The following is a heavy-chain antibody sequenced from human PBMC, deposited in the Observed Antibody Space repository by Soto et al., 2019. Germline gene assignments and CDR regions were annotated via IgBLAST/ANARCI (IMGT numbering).Heavy chain of an antibody. D-gene: IGHD6-19*01. V-gene: IGHV3-30*18. CDR1: GFTLSSSV. Sequence: QPGGSLRLSCEASGFTLSSSVMHWVRQAPGKRLEWLSVISVDGRNDLHAGAVKGRFTISRDISKNMVYLQMNDLRPDDTAMYFCAKEGHTSGRCGCFNIWGQGTMVTVSS. J-gene: IGHJ3*02. CDR3: AKEGHTSGRCGCFNI. CDR2: ISVDGRND.